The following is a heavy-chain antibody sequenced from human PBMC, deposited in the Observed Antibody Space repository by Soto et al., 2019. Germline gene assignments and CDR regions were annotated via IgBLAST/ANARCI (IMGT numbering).Heavy chain of an antibody. D-gene: IGHD3-3*01. Sequence: GGSLRLSCTASGFTFGDYAMSWFRQAPGKGLEWVGFIRSKAYGGTTEYAASVKGRFTISRDDSKSIAYLQMNSLKTEDTAVYYCSVFTIFGDNDAFDIWGQGTMVTVSS. CDR1: GFTFGDYA. J-gene: IGHJ3*02. CDR2: IRSKAYGGTT. CDR3: SVFTIFGDNDAFDI. V-gene: IGHV3-49*03.